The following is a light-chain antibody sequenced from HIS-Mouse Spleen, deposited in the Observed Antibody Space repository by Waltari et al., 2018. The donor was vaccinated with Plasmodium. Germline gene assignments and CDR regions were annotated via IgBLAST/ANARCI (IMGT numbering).Light chain of an antibody. CDR1: SSAVGGYNY. J-gene: IGLJ2*01. Sequence: SALTQPASVSGSPGQSITISCTGTSSAVGGYNYFSWYQQHPGKAPKLMIYDVSNRPSGVSNRFSGSKSGNTASLTIAGLQAEDEADYYCSSYTSSSTLDVVFGGGTKLTVL. V-gene: IGLV2-14*03. CDR2: DVS. CDR3: SSYTSSSTLDVV.